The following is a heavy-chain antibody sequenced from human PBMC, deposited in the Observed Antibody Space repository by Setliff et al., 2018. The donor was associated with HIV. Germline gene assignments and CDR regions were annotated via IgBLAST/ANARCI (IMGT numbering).Heavy chain of an antibody. CDR2: IHTSGST. CDR1: GDSISSNY. V-gene: IGHV4-4*09. CDR3: ARGRGSSSSWPIDY. J-gene: IGHJ4*02. Sequence: SETLSLTCTVSGDSISSNYWSWIRQPPGKGLEWIGYIHTSGSTNYNPSLKSRVTISVDTSKNQFSLKLTSVTAADTAVYFCARGRGSSSSWPIDYWGQGTLVTVSS. D-gene: IGHD6-13*01.